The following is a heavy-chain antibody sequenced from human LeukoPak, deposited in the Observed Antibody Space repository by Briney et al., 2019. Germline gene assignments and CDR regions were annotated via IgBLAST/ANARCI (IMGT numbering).Heavy chain of an antibody. Sequence: GASVKLSCKASGYTFTSYGISWVRQAPGQGLEWMGWISAYNGNTNYAQKLQGRVTMTTDTSTSTAYMELRSLRSDDTAVYYCARDSVATMAARFFDYWGQGTLVTVSS. V-gene: IGHV1-18*01. CDR1: GYTFTSYG. D-gene: IGHD5-12*01. J-gene: IGHJ4*02. CDR2: ISAYNGNT. CDR3: ARDSVATMAARFFDY.